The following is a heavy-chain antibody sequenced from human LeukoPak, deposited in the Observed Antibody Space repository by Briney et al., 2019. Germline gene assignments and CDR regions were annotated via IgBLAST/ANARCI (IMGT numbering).Heavy chain of an antibody. Sequence: PSETLSLTCTVSGGSISTYYGSWIRQPPGKGLEWIGYIYYSGSTSYNPSLKSRVTMSVDTSENQVSLKLTSVTAADTAVYYCPTARIKLPSSPFDYWGQGALVTVSS. D-gene: IGHD2/OR15-2a*01. V-gene: IGHV4-59*01. J-gene: IGHJ4*02. CDR3: PTARIKLPSSPFDY. CDR2: IYYSGST. CDR1: GGSISTYY.